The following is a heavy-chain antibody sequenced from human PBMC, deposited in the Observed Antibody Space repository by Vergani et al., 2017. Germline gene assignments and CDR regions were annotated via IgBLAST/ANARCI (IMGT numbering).Heavy chain of an antibody. CDR1: GFTLSNYD. Sequence: QVQLVESGGGVVQRGGSLRLSCATSGFTLSNYDMQWIRPGPGKVLEFVSFIQFDGSNQYYADSVKGRFTLSRDFSKNTLYLQMNSLRAEDTGVYYCARGYGTKYICRGKVDSWGQGTLVTVSS. V-gene: IGHV3-30*02. J-gene: IGHJ4*02. D-gene: IGHD2-8*01. CDR2: IQFDGSNQ. CDR3: ARGYGTKYICRGKVDS.